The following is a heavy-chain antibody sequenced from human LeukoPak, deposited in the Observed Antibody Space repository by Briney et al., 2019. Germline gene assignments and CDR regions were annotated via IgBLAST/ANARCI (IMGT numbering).Heavy chain of an antibody. V-gene: IGHV3-21*01. CDR1: GFTFSSYS. CDR3: ARDLTVTTYPSFDY. D-gene: IGHD4-11*01. CDR2: ISSSSSYI. Sequence: PGRSLRLSCAASGFTFSSYSVNWVRQAPGKGLEWVSSISSSSSYIYYADSVKGRFTISRDNAKNSLYLQMNSLRAEDTAVYYCARDLTVTTYPSFDYWGQGTLVTVSS. J-gene: IGHJ4*02.